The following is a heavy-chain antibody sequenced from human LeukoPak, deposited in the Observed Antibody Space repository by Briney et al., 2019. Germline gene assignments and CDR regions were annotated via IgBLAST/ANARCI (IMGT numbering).Heavy chain of an antibody. D-gene: IGHD1/OR15-1a*01. CDR2: IYHSGST. V-gene: IGHV4-59*12. Sequence: PSETLSLTCTVSGGSISSYYWSWIRQPPGKGLEWIGEIYHSGSTNYNPSLKSRVTISVDKSKNQFSLKLSSVTAADTAVYYCARGEQEDDAFDIWGQGTMVTVSS. CDR1: GGSISSYY. CDR3: ARGEQEDDAFDI. J-gene: IGHJ3*02.